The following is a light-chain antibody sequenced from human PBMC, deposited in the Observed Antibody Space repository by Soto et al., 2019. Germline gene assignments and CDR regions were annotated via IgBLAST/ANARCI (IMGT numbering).Light chain of an antibody. V-gene: IGLV2-14*01. CDR3: SSYTSSATGV. Sequence: QSALTQPASVSGSPGQSITISCTGTSSDVGGYNYVSWYQQHPGKVPKLMIYDVSNRPSGVSNRFSGSKSGNTASLTISGLQAEDEADYYCSSYTSSATGVFGTGTKLT. J-gene: IGLJ1*01. CDR1: SSDVGGYNY. CDR2: DVS.